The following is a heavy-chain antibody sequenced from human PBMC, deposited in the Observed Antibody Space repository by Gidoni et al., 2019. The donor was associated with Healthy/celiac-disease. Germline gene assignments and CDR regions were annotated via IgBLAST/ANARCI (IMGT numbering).Heavy chain of an antibody. D-gene: IGHD3-10*01. Sequence: QVQLQQWGAGLLKPSETLSLTCAVYGGSFSGYYWSWIRQPPGKGLEWIGEINHSGSTNYNPSLKSRVTISVDTSKNQFSLKLSSVTAADTAVYYCARVLITMVRGVYYYYYGMDVWGQGTTVTVSS. V-gene: IGHV4-34*01. CDR2: INHSGST. CDR3: ARVLITMVRGVYYYYYGMDV. J-gene: IGHJ6*02. CDR1: GGSFSGYY.